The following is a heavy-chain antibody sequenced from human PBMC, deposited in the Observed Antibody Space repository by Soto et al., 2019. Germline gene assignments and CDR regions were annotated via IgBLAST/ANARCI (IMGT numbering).Heavy chain of an antibody. V-gene: IGHV4-59*01. J-gene: IGHJ4*02. Sequence: SETLSLTCTVSGGSMSSNYWTWIRQSPGKGLEWIGYIYYTGSSKYNPSLKSRVTISLDTSKNQFSLRLTSVTSADTAVYYCARGGSYGDFYDYWGQGAQVTVSS. CDR3: ARGGSYGDFYDY. D-gene: IGHD4-17*01. CDR2: IYYTGSS. CDR1: GGSMSSNY.